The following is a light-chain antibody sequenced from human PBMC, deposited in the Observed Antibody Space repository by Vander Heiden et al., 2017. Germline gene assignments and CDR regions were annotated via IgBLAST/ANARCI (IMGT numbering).Light chain of an antibody. Sequence: DIQMTQSPSPLSASVGDRGTITCRASQSISAWLAWYQQKPGKPPKVLIYKASTLKSGVPSRFSGSGFGTEFTLTISSLQADDFATYYCQQFGSYLWTFGQGTKVEFK. CDR1: QSISAW. CDR3: QQFGSYLWT. V-gene: IGKV1-5*03. J-gene: IGKJ1*01. CDR2: KAS.